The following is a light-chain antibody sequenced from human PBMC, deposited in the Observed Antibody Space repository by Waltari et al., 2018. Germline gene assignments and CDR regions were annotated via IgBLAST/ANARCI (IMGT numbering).Light chain of an antibody. CDR2: EVD. CDR1: SSDLGSYKY. CDR3: SSYAGSNKLI. Sequence: QSALTQPPSASGSPGQTVIISCTGTSSDLGSYKYVSWYQQIPDRAPALIIYEVDRRPPGVPDRFSGSKSGNTASLTVSGLQTEDEGDYYCSSYAGSNKLIFGGVTKLTVL. V-gene: IGLV2-8*01. J-gene: IGLJ2*01.